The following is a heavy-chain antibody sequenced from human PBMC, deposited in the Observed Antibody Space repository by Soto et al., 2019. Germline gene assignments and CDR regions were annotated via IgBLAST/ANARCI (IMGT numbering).Heavy chain of an antibody. J-gene: IGHJ4*02. CDR1: GGSFSGYY. V-gene: IGHV4-34*01. CDR2: INHSGST. CDR3: ARGRSYYDFWSGYYSGNYFDY. D-gene: IGHD3-3*01. Sequence: QVQLQQWGAGLLKPSETLSLTCAVYGGSFSGYYWSWIRQPPGKGLEWIGEINHSGSTNYNPSLKGRVTISVDTSKNQFSLKLSSVTAADTAVYYCARGRSYYDFWSGYYSGNYFDYWGQGTLVTVSS.